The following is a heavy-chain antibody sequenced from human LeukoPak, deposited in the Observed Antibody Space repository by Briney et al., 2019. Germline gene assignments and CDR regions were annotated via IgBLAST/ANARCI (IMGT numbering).Heavy chain of an antibody. CDR1: GFTFSNCA. V-gene: IGHV3-30-3*01. D-gene: IGHD3-16*02. CDR3: ARGLLPVNWYFDL. CDR2: MSYDGNNY. Sequence: GGSLGLSCAASGFTFSNCAMHWVRQAPGKGLEWVAVMSYDGNNYYYADSVKGRFTISRDNSKNTLYLQMNSLRTEDTAVYYCARGLLPVNWYFDLWGRGTLVTVSS. J-gene: IGHJ2*01.